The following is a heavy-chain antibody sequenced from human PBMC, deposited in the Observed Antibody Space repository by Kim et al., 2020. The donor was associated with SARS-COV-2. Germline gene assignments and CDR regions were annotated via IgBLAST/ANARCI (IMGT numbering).Heavy chain of an antibody. CDR2: ISGSGGST. D-gene: IGHD6-19*01. V-gene: IGHV3-23*01. J-gene: IGHJ6*02. CDR3: AKDGGIAVAGVRLVGYYYYGMDV. CDR1: GFTFSSYA. Sequence: GGSLRLSCAASGFTFSSYAMTWVRQVPGKGLEWVSAISGSGGSTYYADSVKGRFTISRDNSKNTLYLQMNSLRAEDTAVYYCAKDGGIAVAGVRLVGYYYYGMDVWGQGTTVTVSS.